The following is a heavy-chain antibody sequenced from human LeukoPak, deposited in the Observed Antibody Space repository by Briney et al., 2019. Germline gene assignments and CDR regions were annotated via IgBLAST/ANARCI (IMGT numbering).Heavy chain of an antibody. CDR3: ARRDYSWDY. V-gene: IGHV3-21*01. Sequence: GGSLRLSCAASGFTFSGYSMNWVRQAPGKGLEWVSSISSSSSYINYADSVKGRFTISRDNAKNSLYLQMNSLRAEDTAVYYCARRDYSWDYWGQGTLVTVSS. D-gene: IGHD3-10*01. J-gene: IGHJ4*02. CDR1: GFTFSGYS. CDR2: ISSSSSYI.